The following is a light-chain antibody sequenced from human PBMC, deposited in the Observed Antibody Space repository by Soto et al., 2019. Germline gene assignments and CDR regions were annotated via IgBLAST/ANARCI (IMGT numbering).Light chain of an antibody. CDR3: QKYNSAPLT. CDR1: QGISNY. CDR2: AAS. Sequence: DIQMTQSPSSLSASVGDRVTITCRARQGISNYLAWYQQKPGKVPKLLIYAASTLQPGIPSRFSGSGSGTDFTLTISSLQPEDGATDYCQKYNSAPLTFGRGTKVDIK. V-gene: IGKV1-27*01. J-gene: IGKJ3*01.